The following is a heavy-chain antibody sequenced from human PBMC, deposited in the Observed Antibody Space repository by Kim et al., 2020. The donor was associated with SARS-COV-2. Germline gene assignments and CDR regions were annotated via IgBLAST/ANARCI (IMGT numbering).Heavy chain of an antibody. CDR1: GFTFDDYA. CDR2: ISWDSGSI. D-gene: IGHD3-10*01. V-gene: IGHV3-9*01. CDR3: AKDIGRYYYGSGSYYFDY. Sequence: GGSLRLSCAASGFTFDDYAMHWVRQAPGKGLEWVSGISWDSGSIGCADSVKGRFTISRDNAKNSLYLQMNSLRAKDTALYYCAKDIGRYYYGSGSYYFDYWGQGTLVTVSS. J-gene: IGHJ4*02.